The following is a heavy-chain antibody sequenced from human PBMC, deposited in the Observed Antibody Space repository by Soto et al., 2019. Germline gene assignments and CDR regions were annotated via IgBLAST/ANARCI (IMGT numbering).Heavy chain of an antibody. Sequence: EVLSLTCTVFGGSISSSSYYGGWIRQPPGKGLEWIGSIYYSGSTYYNPSLKSRVTISVDTSKNQFSLKLSSVTAADTAVYYCATLLDTDMVNKYYYYGTDVWGQGTTVTVSS. CDR1: GGSISSSSYY. CDR3: ATLLDTDMVNKYYYYGTDV. CDR2: IYYSGST. V-gene: IGHV4-39*01. D-gene: IGHD5-18*01. J-gene: IGHJ6*02.